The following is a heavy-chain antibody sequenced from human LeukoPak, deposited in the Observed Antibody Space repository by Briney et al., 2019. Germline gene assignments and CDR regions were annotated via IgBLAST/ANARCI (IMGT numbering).Heavy chain of an antibody. CDR2: IYTSGST. CDR1: GGSISSYY. J-gene: IGHJ4*02. D-gene: IGHD4-17*01. Sequence: SETLSLTCTVSGGSISSYYWSWIRQPAGKGLEWIGRIYTSGSTNYNPSLKSRVTMSVDTSKNQFSLKLSSVTAADTAVYYCASGRLDYGDYGSLRYFDAWGPGILVTVSS. V-gene: IGHV4-4*07. CDR3: ASGRLDYGDYGSLRYFDA.